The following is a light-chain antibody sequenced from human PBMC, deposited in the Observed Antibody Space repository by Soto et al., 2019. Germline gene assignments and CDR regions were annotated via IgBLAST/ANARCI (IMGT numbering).Light chain of an antibody. CDR2: KAS. CDR3: QQYDSYWT. J-gene: IGKJ1*01. V-gene: IGKV1-5*03. Sequence: DIQMTQSPSTLSASVGDRVTITCRASQGISDWLAWYQQKPGKAPKLLIYKASNLESGVPSRFSGSGYGTEFTLTISSLQPDDYATYYCQQYDSYWTFGQGTKVEIK. CDR1: QGISDW.